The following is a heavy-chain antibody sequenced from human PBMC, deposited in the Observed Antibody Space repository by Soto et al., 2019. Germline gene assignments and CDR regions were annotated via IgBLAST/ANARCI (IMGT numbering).Heavy chain of an antibody. CDR2: TIPIFGTA. Sequence: QVQLVQSGAEVKKPGSSVKVSCKASGGTFISYAISWVRQAPGQGLEWMGGTIPIFGTANYAQKFQGRVTITADESTSTAYMELSSLRSEDTAVYYCASAVEEWLVSYYYYYYGMDVWGQGTTVTVSS. CDR1: GGTFISYA. J-gene: IGHJ6*02. V-gene: IGHV1-69*01. CDR3: ASAVEEWLVSYYYYYYGMDV. D-gene: IGHD3-3*01.